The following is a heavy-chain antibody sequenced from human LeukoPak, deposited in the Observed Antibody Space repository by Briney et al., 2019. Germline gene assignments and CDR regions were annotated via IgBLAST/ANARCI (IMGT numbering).Heavy chain of an antibody. D-gene: IGHD5-24*01. CDR2: IYYSGAT. CDR1: GASISGLS. CDR3: ARRPVEMAAIREDNWLDP. J-gene: IGHJ5*02. Sequence: SETLSLTCTVSGASISGLSWNWIRQPPGKGLEWIGRIYYSGATNYNPSLKGRVTMSIDTSKNQFSLKLSSVTAADTAVYYCARRPVEMAAIREDNWLDPWGQGTLVTVSS. V-gene: IGHV4-59*08.